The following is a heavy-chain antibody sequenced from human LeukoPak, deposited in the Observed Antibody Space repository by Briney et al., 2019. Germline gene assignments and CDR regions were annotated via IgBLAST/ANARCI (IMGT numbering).Heavy chain of an antibody. CDR3: TRVRIAVAGRGRYFDY. Sequence: QPGGSLRLSCTASGFTFGDYAMSWVRQAPGKRLEWGCFIRSTAYGGATEYAASVKSRCTISRYDSKSIAHLQMNSLKPEDTAVYYCTRVRIAVAGRGRYFDYWGQGTLVTVSS. CDR2: IRSTAYGGAT. V-gene: IGHV3-49*04. D-gene: IGHD6-19*01. J-gene: IGHJ4*02. CDR1: GFTFGDYA.